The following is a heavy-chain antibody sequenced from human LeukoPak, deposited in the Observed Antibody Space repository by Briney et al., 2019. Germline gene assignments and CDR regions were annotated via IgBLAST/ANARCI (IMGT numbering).Heavy chain of an antibody. CDR1: GFTFSDYY. J-gene: IGHJ4*02. CDR2: ISSSSSYT. CDR3: ARGVITFGGVIGPFDY. V-gene: IGHV3-11*05. D-gene: IGHD3-16*02. Sequence: GGSLRLSCAASGFTFSDYYMSWIRQAPGKGLEWVSYISSSSSYTNHADSVKGRFTISRDNAKNSLYLQMNSLRAEDTAVYYCARGVITFGGVIGPFDYWGQGTLVTVSS.